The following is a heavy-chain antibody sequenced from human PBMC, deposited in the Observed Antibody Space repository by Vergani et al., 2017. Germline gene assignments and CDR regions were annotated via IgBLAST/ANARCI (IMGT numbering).Heavy chain of an antibody. Sequence: QLQLQESGPGLVKPSETLSLTCTVSGGSISSSSYYWGWIRQPPGKGLEWIGSIYYSGSTYYNPSLKSRVTISVDTSKNQFSLKLSSVTAADTAVYYCARDLKSDFWSGYSGVWFDPWGQGTLVTVSS. CDR2: IYYSGST. CDR3: ARDLKSDFWSGYSGVWFDP. V-gene: IGHV4-39*02. CDR1: GGSISSSSYY. D-gene: IGHD3-3*01. J-gene: IGHJ5*02.